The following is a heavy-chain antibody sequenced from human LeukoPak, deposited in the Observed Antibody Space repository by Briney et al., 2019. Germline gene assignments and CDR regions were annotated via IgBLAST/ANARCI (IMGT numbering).Heavy chain of an antibody. CDR2: ISSSSSTI. D-gene: IGHD3-3*01. Sequence: GGSLRLSCAASGFTFAGYTMHWVRQAPGKGLEWVSYISSSSSTIYYADSVKGRFTISRDNAKNSLYLQMNSLRDEDTAVYYCARGSTYYDFWSGYYWGQGTLVTVSS. CDR1: GFTFAGYT. CDR3: ARGSTYYDFWSGYY. J-gene: IGHJ4*02. V-gene: IGHV3-48*02.